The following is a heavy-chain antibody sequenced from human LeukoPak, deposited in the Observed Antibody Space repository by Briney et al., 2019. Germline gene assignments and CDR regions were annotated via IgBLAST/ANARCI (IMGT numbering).Heavy chain of an antibody. CDR2: IYYSGST. V-gene: IGHV4-59*01. J-gene: IGHJ4*02. Sequence: SETLSLTCTVSGGSISSYYWSWLRQPPGKGLEWIGYIYYSGSTNYNPSLTSRVTISVDTSKNQFSLKLSSVTAADTAVYYCARVTCRDGYNSNTHNRKEDLFDYWGQGTLVTVSS. D-gene: IGHD5-24*01. CDR3: ARVTCRDGYNSNTHNRKEDLFDY. CDR1: GGSISSYY.